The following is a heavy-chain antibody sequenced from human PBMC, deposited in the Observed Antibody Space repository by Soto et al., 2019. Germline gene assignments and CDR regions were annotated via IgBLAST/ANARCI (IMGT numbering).Heavy chain of an antibody. CDR2: IYPGDSDT. D-gene: IGHD2-8*01. V-gene: IGHV5-51*01. CDR3: AREGSDGGYCTNGVCYPPYYYYGMDV. CDR1: GYSFTSYW. J-gene: IGHJ6*02. Sequence: GESLKISCKGSGYSFTSYWIGWVRQMPGKGLEWMGIIYPGDSDTRYSPSFQGQVTISADKSISTAYLQWSSLKASDTAMYYCAREGSDGGYCTNGVCYPPYYYYGMDVWGQGTTVTVSS.